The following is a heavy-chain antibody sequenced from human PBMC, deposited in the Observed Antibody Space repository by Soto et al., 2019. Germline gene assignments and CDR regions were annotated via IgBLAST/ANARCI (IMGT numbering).Heavy chain of an antibody. J-gene: IGHJ6*02. CDR1: GFTFSSHT. Sequence: EVQLVESGGGLVQPGGSLRLSCAASGFTFSSHTMNWVRQAPGKGLEWISYMTSTSSTKNYADSVKGRVTSSRDNANNSLYLQMNSLRDEDTAVYYCARRITMVRGPYYYYAMDVWGQGTTVTVSS. D-gene: IGHD3-10*01. V-gene: IGHV3-48*02. CDR3: ARRITMVRGPYYYYAMDV. CDR2: MTSTSSTK.